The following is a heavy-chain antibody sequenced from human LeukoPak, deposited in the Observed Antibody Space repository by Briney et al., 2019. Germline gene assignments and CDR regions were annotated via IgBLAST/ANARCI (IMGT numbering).Heavy chain of an antibody. V-gene: IGHV3-30-3*01. D-gene: IGHD3-16*02. J-gene: IGHJ4*02. Sequence: GGSLRLSCAASGFTFSSYAMHWVRQAPGKGLEWVAVISYDGSNKYYADSVKGRFTISRDNSKNTLYLQMNSLRAEDTAVYYCARGPPESYYFDYWGQGTLVTVSS. CDR1: GFTFSSYA. CDR2: ISYDGSNK. CDR3: ARGPPESYYFDY.